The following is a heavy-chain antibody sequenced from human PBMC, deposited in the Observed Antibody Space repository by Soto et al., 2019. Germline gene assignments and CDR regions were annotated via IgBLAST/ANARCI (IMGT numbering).Heavy chain of an antibody. D-gene: IGHD1-26*01. CDR3: AKDLYSGSSHPDY. CDR2: ISYDGSNK. V-gene: IGHV3-30*18. J-gene: IGHJ4*02. Sequence: GGSLRLSCAASGFTFSSYGMHWVRQAPGKGLEWVAVISYDGSNKYYADSVKGRFTISRDNSKNTLYLQMNSLRAEDTAVYYCAKDLYSGSSHPDYWGQGTLVTVSS. CDR1: GFTFSSYG.